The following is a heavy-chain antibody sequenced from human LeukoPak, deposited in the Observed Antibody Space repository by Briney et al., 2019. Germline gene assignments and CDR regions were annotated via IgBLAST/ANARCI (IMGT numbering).Heavy chain of an antibody. Sequence: GGSLRLSCAASGFTFSSYAMSWVRQAPGKGLEWVSTISGTGSSTYYTDSVKGRFTISRDNSKNTLYLQLNSLRAEDTAVYYCAGIPMAAGAYYFDYWGQGTLVTVSS. V-gene: IGHV3-23*01. CDR1: GFTFSSYA. CDR2: ISGTGSST. CDR3: AGIPMAAGAYYFDY. J-gene: IGHJ4*02. D-gene: IGHD6-13*01.